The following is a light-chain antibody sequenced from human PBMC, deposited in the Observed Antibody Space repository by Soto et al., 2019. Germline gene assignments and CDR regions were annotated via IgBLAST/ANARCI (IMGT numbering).Light chain of an antibody. CDR3: QQYNNWLST. J-gene: IGKJ4*01. V-gene: IGKV3-15*01. CDR2: GAS. Sequence: EIVMTQSPATLSVSPGERATLSCRASQSVSSDLAWYQQKPGQAPRLLIYGASTRATGIPAWFSGSGSGTEFTLTISSLQSEDFAVYYCQQYNNWLSTFGGGTKVEIK. CDR1: QSVSSD.